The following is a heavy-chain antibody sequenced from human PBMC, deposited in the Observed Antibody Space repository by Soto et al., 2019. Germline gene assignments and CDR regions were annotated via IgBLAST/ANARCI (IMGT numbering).Heavy chain of an antibody. J-gene: IGHJ6*02. V-gene: IGHV4-34*01. D-gene: IGHD3-10*01. CDR3: ARVSGIYYYGMDV. CDR1: GGSFSGYN. Sequence: QVQLQQWGAGLLKPSETLSLTCAVYGGSFSGYNWSWIRQPPGKGLEWIGEINHSGSTNYNPSLKSRVTISVDTSKNQFSLKLSSVTAADTAVYYCARVSGIYYYGMDVWGQGTTVSVSS. CDR2: INHSGST.